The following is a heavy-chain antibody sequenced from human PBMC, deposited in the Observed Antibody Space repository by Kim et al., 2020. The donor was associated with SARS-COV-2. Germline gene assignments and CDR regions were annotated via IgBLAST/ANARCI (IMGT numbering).Heavy chain of an antibody. J-gene: IGHJ4*02. CDR3: ARERGGYYFDY. V-gene: IGHV3-64*01. CDR2: T. Sequence: TNYAISVKGRFTISRDNSRNTLFLQMGDLRADDMAVYYCARERGGYYFDYWGQGTLVTVSS. D-gene: IGHD3-16*01.